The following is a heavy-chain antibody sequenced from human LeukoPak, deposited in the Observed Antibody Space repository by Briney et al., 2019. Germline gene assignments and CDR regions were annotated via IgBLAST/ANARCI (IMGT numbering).Heavy chain of an antibody. CDR3: AREDIRGYSYGAHWGDY. J-gene: IGHJ4*02. CDR1: GGTFSSYA. CDR2: IIPIFGTA. Sequence: SVKVSCKASGGTFSSYAISWVRQAPGQGLEWMGGIIPIFGTANYAQKFQGRVTITADESTSTAYMELSNLRSEDTAVYYCAREDIRGYSYGAHWGDYWGQGTLVTVSS. V-gene: IGHV1-69*13. D-gene: IGHD5-18*01.